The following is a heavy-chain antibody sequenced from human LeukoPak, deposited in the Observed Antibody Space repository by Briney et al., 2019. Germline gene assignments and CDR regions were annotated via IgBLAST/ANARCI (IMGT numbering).Heavy chain of an antibody. Sequence: GGSLRLSCAASGFTFDDYAMHSVRQAPGKGLEWVSGISWNSGSIGYADSVKGRFTVSRDNAKNSLYLQMSSLRAEDTALYYCAKDYTAMVTSIDYWGQGTLVTVSS. J-gene: IGHJ4*02. V-gene: IGHV3-9*01. CDR2: ISWNSGSI. CDR3: AKDYTAMVTSIDY. CDR1: GFTFDDYA. D-gene: IGHD5-18*01.